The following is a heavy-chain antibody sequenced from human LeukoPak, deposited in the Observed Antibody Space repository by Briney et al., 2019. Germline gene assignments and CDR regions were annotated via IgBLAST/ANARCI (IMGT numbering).Heavy chain of an antibody. Sequence: ASAKVSCKASGFIFTSYGISWVPQAPGQGLEWMGWIRPYNGDTTSAQKFQGRVTMTPDTSTSTAYMELRSLRSDDTAVYYCARVLFYRGRISGSLKNWLDPWGQGTLVTVSS. CDR3: ARVLFYRGRISGSLKNWLDP. CDR1: GFIFTSYG. D-gene: IGHD6-19*01. J-gene: IGHJ5*02. CDR2: IRPYNGDT. V-gene: IGHV1-18*01.